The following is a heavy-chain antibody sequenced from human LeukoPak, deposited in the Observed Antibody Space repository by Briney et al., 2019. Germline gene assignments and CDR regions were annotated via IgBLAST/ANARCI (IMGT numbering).Heavy chain of an antibody. CDR2: INPSGGST. CDR1: GYTFTSYY. J-gene: IGHJ4*02. Sequence: GASVKVSCKASGYTFTSYYMRWVRQAPGQGLEWMGIINPSGGSTSYAQKFQGRVTMTRDTSTSTVYMELSSLRSEDTAVYYCARNHYYDSSDAGSGPDYWGQGTLVTVSS. V-gene: IGHV1-46*01. CDR3: ARNHYYDSSDAGSGPDY. D-gene: IGHD3-22*01.